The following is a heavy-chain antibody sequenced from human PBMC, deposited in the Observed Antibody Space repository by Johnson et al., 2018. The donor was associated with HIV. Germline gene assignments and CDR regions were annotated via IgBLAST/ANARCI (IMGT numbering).Heavy chain of an antibody. Sequence: EVQLVESGGGLVQPGRSLRLSCAASGFTFDDYAMHWVRQAPGKGLEWVSGISWNSGSIGYADSVKGRFTISRDNSKNTLYLQMNSLRAEDTAVFYCGMSGVEDAAFDIWGQGTMVTVSS. V-gene: IGHV3-9*01. D-gene: IGHD7-27*01. CDR1: GFTFDDYA. CDR3: GMSGVEDAAFDI. J-gene: IGHJ3*02. CDR2: ISWNSGSI.